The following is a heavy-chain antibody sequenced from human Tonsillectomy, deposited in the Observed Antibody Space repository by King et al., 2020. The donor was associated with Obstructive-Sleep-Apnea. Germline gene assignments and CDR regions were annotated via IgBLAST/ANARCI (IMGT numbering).Heavy chain of an antibody. J-gene: IGHJ4*02. V-gene: IGHV3-73*01. Sequence: VQLVESGGDLVQPGGSLKLSCAASGFTSSDYALHWVRQAPGKGLEWVGRIRSKINTHATAYAAAVKGRFTISREDCKNTAYLQMNGLRTEDTAIYYCTGQDTVATIGNYWGQGTLVTVSS. CDR1: GFTSSDYA. CDR2: IRSKINTHAT. CDR3: TGQDTVATIGNY. D-gene: IGHD5-12*01.